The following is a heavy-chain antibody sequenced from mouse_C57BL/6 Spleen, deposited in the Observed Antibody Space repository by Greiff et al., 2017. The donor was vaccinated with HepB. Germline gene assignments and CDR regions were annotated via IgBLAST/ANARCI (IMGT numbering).Heavy chain of an antibody. CDR2: IDPSDSET. D-gene: IGHD1-1*02. J-gene: IGHJ3*01. V-gene: IGHV1-52*01. CDR1: GYTFTSYW. CDR3: AREYYAHVGFAY. Sequence: QVQLQQPGAELVRPGSSVKLSCKASGYTFTSYWMHWVKQRPIQGLEWIGNIDPSDSETHYNQKFKDKATLTVDKSSSTAYMQLSSLTSEDSAVYYCAREYYAHVGFAYWGQGTLVTVSA.